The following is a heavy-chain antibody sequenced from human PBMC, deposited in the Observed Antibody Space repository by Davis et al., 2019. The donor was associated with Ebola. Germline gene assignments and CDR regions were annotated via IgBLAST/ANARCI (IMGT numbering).Heavy chain of an antibody. J-gene: IGHJ5*02. CDR1: GGSSSGYY. CDR3: ARTRRFLEWLPWFDP. CDR2: INHSGST. V-gene: IGHV4-34*01. Sequence: SETLSLTCAVYGGSSSGYYWSWIRQPPGKGLEWIGEINHSGSTNYNPSLKSRVTISVDTSKNQFSLKLSSVTAADTAVYYCARTRRFLEWLPWFDPWGQGTLVTVSS. D-gene: IGHD3-3*01.